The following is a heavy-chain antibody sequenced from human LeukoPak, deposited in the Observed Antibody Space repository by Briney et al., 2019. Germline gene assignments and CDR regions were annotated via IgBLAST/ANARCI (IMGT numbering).Heavy chain of an antibody. Sequence: SQTLSLTCAISGDSVSSNSVVWNWIRQSPSRGLEWLGRTYYRSKWYNDYAVSVKRRITINPDTSKNQFSLQLNSVTPEDTAVYYCARDPSVVVVAAATNYGMDVWGQGTTVTVSS. CDR1: GDSVSSNSVV. J-gene: IGHJ6*02. V-gene: IGHV6-1*01. D-gene: IGHD2-2*01. CDR3: ARDPSVVVVAAATNYGMDV. CDR2: TYYRSKWYN.